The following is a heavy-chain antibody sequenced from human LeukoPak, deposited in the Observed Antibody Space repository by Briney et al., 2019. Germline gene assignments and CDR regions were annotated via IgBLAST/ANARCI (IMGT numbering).Heavy chain of an antibody. CDR3: ARDSSGWFPSWFDP. V-gene: IGHV3-7*01. D-gene: IGHD6-19*01. CDR1: GFTFSSYW. CDR2: IKQDGSEK. Sequence: GGSLRLSCAASGFTFSSYWMSWVRQAPGKGREWVANIKQDGSEKYYVDSVKGRFTISRDNAKNSLYLQMNSLRAEDTAVYYCARDSSGWFPSWFDPWGQGTLVTVSS. J-gene: IGHJ5*02.